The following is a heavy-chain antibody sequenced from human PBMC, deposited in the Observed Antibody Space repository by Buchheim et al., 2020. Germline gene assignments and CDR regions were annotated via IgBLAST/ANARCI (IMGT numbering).Heavy chain of an antibody. D-gene: IGHD3-9*01. J-gene: IGHJ6*02. CDR1: GYTFTSYD. V-gene: IGHV1-8*01. CDR2: MNPNSGNT. Sequence: QVQLVQSGAEVKKPGASVKVSCKASGYTFTSYDINWVRQATGQGLEWMGWMNPNSGNTGYAQKFQGRVTMTRNTSISTAYMELSSLRSEDTAVYYCARGRELYYDILTGSIGIYHYYYYYGMDVWGQGTT. CDR3: ARGRELYYDILTGSIGIYHYYYYYGMDV.